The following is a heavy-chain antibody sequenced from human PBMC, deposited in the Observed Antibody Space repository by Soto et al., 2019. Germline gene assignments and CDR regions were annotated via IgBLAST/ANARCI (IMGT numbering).Heavy chain of an antibody. J-gene: IGHJ4*02. CDR2: IYYSGST. V-gene: IGHV4-59*08. D-gene: IGHD5-18*01. Sequence: QVQLQESGPGLVKPSETLSLTCTVSGGSISSYYWSWIRQPPGKGLEWIGYIYYSGSTTYNPSLTSRVTMSLDTSKTQFSPKLSSVPASDAAGYYCARHTRCVGYFAFDYWGQGTLVPVFS. CDR3: ARHTRCVGYFAFDY. CDR1: GGSISSYY.